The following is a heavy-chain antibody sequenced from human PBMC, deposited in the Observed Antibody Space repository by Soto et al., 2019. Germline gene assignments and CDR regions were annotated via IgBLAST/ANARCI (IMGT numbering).Heavy chain of an antibody. D-gene: IGHD3-3*01. V-gene: IGHV3-15*07. CDR1: GFTFSNAW. CDR3: TGLTERITIFGVVTPYYYYGMDV. CDR2: IKSKTDGGTT. Sequence: GGSLRLSCAASGFTFSNAWMNWVRQAPGKGLERVGRIKSKTDGGTTDYAAPVKGRFTISRDDSKNTLYLQMNSLKTEDTAVYYCTGLTERITIFGVVTPYYYYGMDVWGQGTTVTV. J-gene: IGHJ6*02.